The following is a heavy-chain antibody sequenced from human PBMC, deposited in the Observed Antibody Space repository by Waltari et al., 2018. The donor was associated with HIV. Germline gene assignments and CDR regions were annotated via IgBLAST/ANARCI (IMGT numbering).Heavy chain of an antibody. J-gene: IGHJ2*01. CDR1: FSFGNVG. D-gene: IGHD3-22*01. Sequence: FSFGNVGMSWVRQAPGKGLEWIGQIKSATDGGTTDYAASVKGRFSISRDDSKNTLSLQMNSLKTDDTAVYYCTTGALYYDTSGYLWYFNLWGPGTLVTVSS. V-gene: IGHV3-15*01. CDR3: TTGALYYDTSGYLWYFNL. CDR2: IKSATDGGTT.